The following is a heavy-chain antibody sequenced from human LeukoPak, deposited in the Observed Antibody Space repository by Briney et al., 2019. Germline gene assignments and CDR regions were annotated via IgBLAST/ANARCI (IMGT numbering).Heavy chain of an antibody. CDR1: GFTFSSYS. D-gene: IGHD2/OR15-2a*01. V-gene: IGHV3-48*01. J-gene: IGHJ3*02. Sequence: PGGSLRLSCAASGFTFSSYSMNWVRQAPGKGLEWLSYLSSSSSTTYYADSVKGRFTISRDNAKNSLYLQMNSLRAEDTAVCYCAKLVRYYGSLGAFDIWGQGTMVTVSS. CDR2: LSSSSSTT. CDR3: AKLVRYYGSLGAFDI.